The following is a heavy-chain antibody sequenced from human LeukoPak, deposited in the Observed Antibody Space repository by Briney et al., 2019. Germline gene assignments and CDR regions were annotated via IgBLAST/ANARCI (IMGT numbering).Heavy chain of an antibody. J-gene: IGHJ4*02. V-gene: IGHV4-34*01. CDR3: ARGLPYSSSWYPH. CDR2: INHSGST. CDR1: GESFSGYY. Sequence: SETLSLTCAVYGESFSGYYWSWIRQPPGKGLEWIGEINHSGSTNYNPSLKSRVTISVDTSKNQFSLKLSSVTAADTAVYYCARGLPYSSSWYPHWGQGTLVTVSS. D-gene: IGHD6-13*01.